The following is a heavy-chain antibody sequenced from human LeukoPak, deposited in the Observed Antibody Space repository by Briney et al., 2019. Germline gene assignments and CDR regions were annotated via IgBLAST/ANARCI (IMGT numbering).Heavy chain of an antibody. D-gene: IGHD2-2*01. V-gene: IGHV3-23*01. J-gene: IGHJ4*02. CDR1: GFTFSSYA. CDR3: AKLAPFVVVPVAGTNFDY. Sequence: GGALRLSCAASGFTFSSYAMSWLRQAPGKGLEWVWAISGSGGSTYYADSAKGRFPISRDKSKTTMYLPMNSLRAEDTAVYYCAKLAPFVVVPVAGTNFDYWGQGTLVTVSS. CDR2: ISGSGGST.